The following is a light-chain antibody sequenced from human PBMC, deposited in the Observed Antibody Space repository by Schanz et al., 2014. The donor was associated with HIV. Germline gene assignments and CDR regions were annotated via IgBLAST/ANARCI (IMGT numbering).Light chain of an antibody. J-gene: IGLJ2*01. Sequence: QAVLTQPPSVSGAPGQRVTISCPGSSSNIGAASDAHWYQHLPGTAPKLLIYGNSNRPSGVPDRFSGSKSGTSASLAITGLQAEDEADYYCQSYDSSLSGSVFGGGTKLTVL. CDR2: GNS. CDR1: SSNIGAASD. CDR3: QSYDSSLSGSV. V-gene: IGLV1-40*01.